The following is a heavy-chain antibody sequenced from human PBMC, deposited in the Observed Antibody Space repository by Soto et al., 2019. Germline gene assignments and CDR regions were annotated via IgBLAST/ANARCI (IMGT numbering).Heavy chain of an antibody. CDR1: GFTVSSNY. D-gene: IGHD3-22*01. Sequence: HPGGSLRLSCAASGFTVSSNYMSWVRQAPGKGLEWVSVIYSGGSTYYADSVKGRFTISRDNSKNTLYLQMNSLRAEDTAVYYCASASSGYYPIFDYWGQGTLVTSPQ. CDR3: ASASSGYYPIFDY. CDR2: IYSGGST. V-gene: IGHV3-53*01. J-gene: IGHJ4*02.